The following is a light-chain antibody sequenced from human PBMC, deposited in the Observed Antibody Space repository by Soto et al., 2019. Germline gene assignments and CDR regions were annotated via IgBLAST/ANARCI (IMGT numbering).Light chain of an antibody. Sequence: AIRMTQSPSSLSASTGDRVTITCRASQGISSYLAWYQQKPGKAPKLLIYAASTLQSGVPSRFSGSESGTDFTLTISCLQSEDFATYYCQQYYSYRITFGQGTRLVIK. CDR3: QQYYSYRIT. CDR1: QGISSY. CDR2: AAS. J-gene: IGKJ5*01. V-gene: IGKV1-8*01.